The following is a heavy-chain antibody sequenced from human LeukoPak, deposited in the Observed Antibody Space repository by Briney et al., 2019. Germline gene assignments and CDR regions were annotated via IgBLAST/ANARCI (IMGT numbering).Heavy chain of an antibody. CDR3: AKSTHGARYCGGDCYSVDY. Sequence: GGSLRLSCAASGFTFSSYAMSWVRQAPGKGLEWVSAISGSGGSTYYADSVKGRFTISRDNSKSTLYLQMNSLRAEDTAVYYCAKSTHGARYCGGDCYSVDYWGQGTLVTVSS. J-gene: IGHJ4*02. D-gene: IGHD2-21*01. CDR1: GFTFSSYA. V-gene: IGHV3-23*01. CDR2: ISGSGGST.